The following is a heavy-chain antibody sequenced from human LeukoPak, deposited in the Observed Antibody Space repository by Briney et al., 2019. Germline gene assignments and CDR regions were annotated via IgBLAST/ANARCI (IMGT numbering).Heavy chain of an antibody. Sequence: GGSLRLSCAASGFSFHSYGMHWVRQAPGKGLEWVATISYDGTKKYYADSVKGRFTISRDNSRSTLDLQMRSLTTEDTAVYYCAKDIWERLVLGYYGMDAWGQGTTVIVSS. V-gene: IGHV3-30*18. CDR1: GFSFHSYG. CDR2: ISYDGTKK. J-gene: IGHJ6*02. D-gene: IGHD6-19*01. CDR3: AKDIWERLVLGYYGMDA.